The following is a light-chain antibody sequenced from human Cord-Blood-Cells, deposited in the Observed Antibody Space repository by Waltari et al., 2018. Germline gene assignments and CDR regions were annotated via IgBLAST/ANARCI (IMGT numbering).Light chain of an antibody. Sequence: DIQMTQSPSSLSASVGDRVTITCQASQSISSYLNWYQQKPGKAPKLLIYAASSLQSGVPSRFSGSGSGTDFTLTISSLQPEDFETYYCQQSYNTPWTFGQGTKVEIK. CDR3: QQSYNTPWT. V-gene: IGKV1-39*01. J-gene: IGKJ1*01. CDR1: QSISSY. CDR2: AAS.